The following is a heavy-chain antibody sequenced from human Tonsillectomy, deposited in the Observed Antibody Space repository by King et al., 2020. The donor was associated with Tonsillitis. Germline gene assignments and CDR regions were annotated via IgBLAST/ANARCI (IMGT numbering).Heavy chain of an antibody. CDR3: ARGEGFDFDY. D-gene: IGHD3-16*01. J-gene: IGHJ4*02. Sequence: QLVQSGAEVKKPGESLKISCKVSGYNFTTYWIGWVRQMPGKGLEWMGIIYPDDSDARYSPSFQGQVSMSADKSILTAYLQWSSLKASDTAIFYCARGEGFDFDYWGQGTLVTGSS. CDR2: IYPDDSDA. V-gene: IGHV5-51*01. CDR1: GYNFTTYW.